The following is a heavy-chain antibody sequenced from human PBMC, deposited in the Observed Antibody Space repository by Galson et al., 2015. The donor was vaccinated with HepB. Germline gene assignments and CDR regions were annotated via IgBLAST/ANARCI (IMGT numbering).Heavy chain of an antibody. V-gene: IGHV1-2*02. Sequence: SVKVSCKASGYTFTGYYMHWVRQAPGQGLEWMGWINPNSGGTNYAQKFQGRVTMTRDTSISTAYMELSRLRSDDTAVYYCGSVGYCSSTSCYTLSGAFDIWGQGTMVTVSS. CDR2: INPNSGGT. CDR3: GSVGYCSSTSCYTLSGAFDI. D-gene: IGHD2-2*02. J-gene: IGHJ3*02. CDR1: GYTFTGYY.